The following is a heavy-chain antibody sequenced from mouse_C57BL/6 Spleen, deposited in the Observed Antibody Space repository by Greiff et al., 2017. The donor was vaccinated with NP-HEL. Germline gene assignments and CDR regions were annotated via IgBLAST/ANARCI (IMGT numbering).Heavy chain of an antibody. CDR2: IRNKANNHAT. V-gene: IGHV6-6*01. J-gene: IGHJ2*01. Sequence: EVQGVESGGGLVQPGGSMKLSCAASGFTFSDAWMDWVRQSPEKGLEWVAEIRNKANNHATYYAESVKGRFTISRDDSKSSVYLQMNSLRAEDTGIYYCTRIYYGYDPFDYWGQGTTLTVSS. D-gene: IGHD2-2*01. CDR3: TRIYYGYDPFDY. CDR1: GFTFSDAW.